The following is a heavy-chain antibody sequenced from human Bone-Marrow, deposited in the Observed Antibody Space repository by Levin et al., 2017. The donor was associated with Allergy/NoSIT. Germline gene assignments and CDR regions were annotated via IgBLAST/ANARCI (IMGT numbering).Heavy chain of an antibody. CDR2: INHSGST. CDR3: ARGSTSYYYGSGSYSRTAYYFDY. V-gene: IGHV4-34*01. CDR1: GGSFSGYY. D-gene: IGHD3-10*01. Sequence: SETLSLTCAVYGGSFSGYYWSWIRQPPGKGLEWIGEINHSGSTNYNPSLKSRVTISVDTSKNQFSLKLSSVTAADTAVYYCARGSTSYYYGSGSYSRTAYYFDYWGQGTLVTVSS. J-gene: IGHJ4*02.